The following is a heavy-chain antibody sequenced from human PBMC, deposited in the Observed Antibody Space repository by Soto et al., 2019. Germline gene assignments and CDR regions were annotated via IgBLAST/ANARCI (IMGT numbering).Heavy chain of an antibody. CDR2: LIPIFGTT. CDR1: GGTFTNYF. Sequence: VHLVQSGAEVRKPGSSVNVSCKASGGTFTNYFITWVRQAPGQGLEWMGGLIPIFGTTNYAQKFQGRLPMTAAKSTTTAYMELTSLRFEDTAIYYCARLSYGDYGLDFWGQGTLVTVSS. J-gene: IGHJ4*02. CDR3: ARLSYGDYGLDF. V-gene: IGHV1-69*06. D-gene: IGHD4-17*01.